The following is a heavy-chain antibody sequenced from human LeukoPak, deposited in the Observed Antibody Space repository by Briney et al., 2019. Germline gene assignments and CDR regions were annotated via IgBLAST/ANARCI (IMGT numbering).Heavy chain of an antibody. CDR1: GDSISSYY. CDR3: ARGLLDGYTHPAAFDI. V-gene: IGHV4-59*01. D-gene: IGHD5-24*01. Sequence: SETLSLTCTVSGDSISSYYLSWIRQPPGKGLEWIGYIYYSGSTNYNPSLKSRVTISIDTSKNQFSLKLSSVTAADTAVYYCARGLLDGYTHPAAFDIWGQGTMVTVSS. J-gene: IGHJ3*02. CDR2: IYYSGST.